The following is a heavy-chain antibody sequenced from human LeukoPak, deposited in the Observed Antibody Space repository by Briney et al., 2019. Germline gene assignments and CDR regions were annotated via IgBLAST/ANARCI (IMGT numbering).Heavy chain of an antibody. CDR3: ARDSYDYYYYMDV. CDR1: GFTFSSYA. J-gene: IGHJ6*03. Sequence: PGGSLRLSCAASGFTFSSYAMHWVRQAPGKGLEWVAVISYDGSNKYYADSVKGRFTISRDNSKNTLYLQMNSLRAEDTAAYYCARDSYDYYYYMDVWGKGTTVTVSS. V-gene: IGHV3-30*01. CDR2: ISYDGSNK.